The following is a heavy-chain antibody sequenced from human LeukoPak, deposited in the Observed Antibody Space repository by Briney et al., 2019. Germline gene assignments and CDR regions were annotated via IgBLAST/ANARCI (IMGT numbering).Heavy chain of an antibody. J-gene: IGHJ3*02. D-gene: IGHD3-10*01. CDR1: GGSISSYY. Sequence: SETLSLTCTVSGGSISSYYWSWIRQPPGKGLEWIGEINHSGSTNYNPSLKSRVTISVDTSKNQFSLKLSSVTAADTAVYYCARHLNGRITMVRGVIMGAFDIWGQGTMVTVSS. V-gene: IGHV4-34*01. CDR2: INHSGST. CDR3: ARHLNGRITMVRGVIMGAFDI.